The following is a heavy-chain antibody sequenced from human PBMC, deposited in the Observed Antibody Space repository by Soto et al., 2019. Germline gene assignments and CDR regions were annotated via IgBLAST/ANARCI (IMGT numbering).Heavy chain of an antibody. CDR1: GGSFSGYY. CDR2: INHSGST. CDR3: ARGVRYCSGGSCYNWFVP. D-gene: IGHD2-15*01. J-gene: IGHJ5*02. V-gene: IGHV4-34*01. Sequence: SETLSLTCAVYGGSFSGYYWSWIRQPPGKGLEWIGEINHSGSTNYNPSLKSRVTISVDTSKNHFSLKLSSVTAADTAVYYCARGVRYCSGGSCYNWFVPWGQGTLVTVSS.